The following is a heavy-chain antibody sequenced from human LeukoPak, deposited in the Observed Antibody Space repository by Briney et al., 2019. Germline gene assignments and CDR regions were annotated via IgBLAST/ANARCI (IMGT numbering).Heavy chain of an antibody. V-gene: IGHV3-48*03. CDR1: GFTFSSYE. Sequence: GGSLRLSCAASGFTFSSYEMNWVRQAPGKGLEWVSYISSSGSTIYYADSVKGRFTISRDNAKNSLHLQMNSLRVEDTAVYYCARGGSPPEALGDALDIWGQGTMVTVSS. CDR2: ISSSGSTI. CDR3: ARGGSPPEALGDALDI. D-gene: IGHD1-26*01. J-gene: IGHJ3*02.